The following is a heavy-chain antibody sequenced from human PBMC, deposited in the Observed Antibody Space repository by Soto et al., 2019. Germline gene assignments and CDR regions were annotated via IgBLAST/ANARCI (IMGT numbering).Heavy chain of an antibody. D-gene: IGHD3-3*01. CDR2: INAGNGNT. CDR3: ARAYLLRLLECPPSPNYGMDV. Sequence: QVQLVQSGAEVKKPGASVKVSCKASGYTFTSYAMHWVRQAPGQRLEWMGWINAGNGNTKYSQKFQGRVTITRDTSASTAYMELSSLRSEDTAVYYWARAYLLRLLECPPSPNYGMDVWGQGTTVTVSS. V-gene: IGHV1-3*01. CDR1: GYTFTSYA. J-gene: IGHJ6*02.